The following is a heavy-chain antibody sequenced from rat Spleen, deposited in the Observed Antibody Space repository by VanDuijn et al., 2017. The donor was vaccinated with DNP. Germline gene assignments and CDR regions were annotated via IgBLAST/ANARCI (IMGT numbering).Heavy chain of an antibody. CDR3: ARQNNWERYYFDY. V-gene: IGHV5-22*01. Sequence: EVQLVESGGGLVQPGRSLKLSCAASGFTFSDYYMAWVRQAPKKGLEWVASISYEGSSTYYGDSVKGRFTISRDNAKSTLYLQMNSLRSEDTATYYCARQNNWERYYFDYWGQGVMVTVSS. J-gene: IGHJ2*01. D-gene: IGHD5-1*01. CDR1: GFTFSDYY. CDR2: ISYEGSST.